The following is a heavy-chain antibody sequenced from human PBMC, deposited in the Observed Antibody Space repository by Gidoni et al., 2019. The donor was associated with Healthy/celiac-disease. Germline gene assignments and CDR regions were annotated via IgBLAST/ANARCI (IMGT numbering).Heavy chain of an antibody. CDR2: ISGSGGST. CDR3: AKGNDNYDFWSGYYIDY. V-gene: IGHV3-23*01. CDR1: GFTFSSYA. D-gene: IGHD3-3*01. J-gene: IGHJ4*02. Sequence: EVQLLESGGGLVQPGGSLRLSCAASGFTFSSYAMSWVRQAPGKGLEWVSAISGSGGSTYYADSVKGRFTISRDNSKNTLYLQMNSLRAEDTAVYYCAKGNDNYDFWSGYYIDYWGQGTLVTVSS.